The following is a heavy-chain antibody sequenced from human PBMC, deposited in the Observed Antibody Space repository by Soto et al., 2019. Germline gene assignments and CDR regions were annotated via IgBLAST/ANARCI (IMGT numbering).Heavy chain of an antibody. CDR3: ASQVVSGYESSGYYEGSFDY. J-gene: IGHJ4*02. D-gene: IGHD3-22*01. V-gene: IGHV1-18*04. CDR1: GYTFTSYG. CDR2: ISAYNGNT. Sequence: ASVKVSCKASGYTFTSYGISWVRQAPGQGLEWMGWISAYNGNTNYAQKLQGRVTMTTDTSTSTAYMELRSLRSDDTAVYYCASQVVSGYESSGYYEGSFDYWGQRTLVTVSS.